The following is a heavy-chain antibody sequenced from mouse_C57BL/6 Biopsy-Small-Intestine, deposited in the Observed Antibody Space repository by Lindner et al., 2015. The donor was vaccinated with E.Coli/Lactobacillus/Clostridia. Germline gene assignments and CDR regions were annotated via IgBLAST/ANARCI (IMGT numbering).Heavy chain of an antibody. CDR1: GFTFSDYG. CDR2: ISSGSSTI. CDR3: ARQGLRGDFDY. Sequence: VQLQESGGGLVKPGGSLKLSCAASGFTFSDYGMHWVRQAPEKGLEWVAYISSGSSTIYYADTVKGRFTISRDNAKNTLFLQMTSLRSEDTAMYYCARQGLRGDFDYWGQGTTPTVSS. D-gene: IGHD2-4*01. J-gene: IGHJ2*01. V-gene: IGHV5-17*01.